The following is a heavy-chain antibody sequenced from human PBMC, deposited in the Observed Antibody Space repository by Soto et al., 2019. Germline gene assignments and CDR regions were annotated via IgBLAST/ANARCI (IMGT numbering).Heavy chain of an antibody. CDR3: ARAGELPYYYYGMDV. V-gene: IGHV1-18*01. CDR1: GYTFTTSG. CDR2: VSGYNGNT. Sequence: QVRLVQSGGEVKKPGASVKVSCKASGYTFTTSGVSWVRQAPGQGLEWMGWVSGYNGNTKYEEKFQDRVTMTTDTSTSTAYLELRSVRTDDTAVYYCARAGELPYYYYGMDVWGQGTTVIVSS. J-gene: IGHJ6*02. D-gene: IGHD1-7*01.